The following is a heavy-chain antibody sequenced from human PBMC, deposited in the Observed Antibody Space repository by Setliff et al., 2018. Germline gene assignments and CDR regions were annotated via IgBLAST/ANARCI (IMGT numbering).Heavy chain of an antibody. J-gene: IGHJ4*02. D-gene: IGHD1-26*01. V-gene: IGHV4-39*01. CDR2: FYYNTGAT. CDR3: ARHPDGRIVPFDY. Sequence: SETLSLTCSVSGGSIVSKSFYWGWMRQPPGKGLEWIGSFYYNTGATYYNPSLEGRGTISVDTSKNQFSLKLSFVTAADTAFYYCARHPDGRIVPFDYWGQGILVTVSS. CDR1: GGSIVSKSFY.